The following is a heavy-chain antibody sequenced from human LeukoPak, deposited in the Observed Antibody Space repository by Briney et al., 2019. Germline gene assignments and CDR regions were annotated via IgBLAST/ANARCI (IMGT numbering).Heavy chain of an antibody. Sequence: GGSLRLSCAASGFTFDDYAMHWVRHAPGKGLEWVSGISWNSGSIAYADSVKGRFTISRDNAKNSLYLQMNSLRAEDTALYYCAKDTRHYYGSGSYFDYWGQGTLVTVSS. V-gene: IGHV3-9*01. D-gene: IGHD3-10*01. CDR3: AKDTRHYYGSGSYFDY. CDR2: ISWNSGSI. J-gene: IGHJ4*02. CDR1: GFTFDDYA.